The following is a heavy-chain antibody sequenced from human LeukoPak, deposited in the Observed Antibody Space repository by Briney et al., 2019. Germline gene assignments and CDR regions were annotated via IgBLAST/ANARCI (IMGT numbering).Heavy chain of an antibody. J-gene: IGHJ4*02. CDR2: INHSGST. Sequence: SETLSLTCAVYGGTFSGYNWSWLRQPPGKGLEWIGEINHSGSTNYNPSLKSRVTISVETSNNQFSLQLSSVTAADTAGYYCAIGFDGRDYLGQGALVTVSS. CDR1: GGTFSGYN. V-gene: IGHV4-34*01. D-gene: IGHD2-15*01. CDR3: AIGFDGRDY.